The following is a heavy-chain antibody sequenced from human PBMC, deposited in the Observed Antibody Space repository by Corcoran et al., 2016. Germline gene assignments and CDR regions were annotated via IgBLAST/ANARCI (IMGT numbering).Heavy chain of an antibody. Sequence: EVQLVESGGGLVQPGGSLRLSCAASGFTFSSYWMHWVRQAPGKGLVWVSRINSDGSSTSYADSVKGRFTISRDNAKNTLYRQMNSLRAEDTAVYYCARVYYDYVWGSYGPFDYWGQGTLVTVSS. V-gene: IGHV3-74*01. CDR1: GFTFSSYW. J-gene: IGHJ4*02. CDR2: INSDGSST. D-gene: IGHD3-16*01. CDR3: ARVYYDYVWGSYGPFDY.